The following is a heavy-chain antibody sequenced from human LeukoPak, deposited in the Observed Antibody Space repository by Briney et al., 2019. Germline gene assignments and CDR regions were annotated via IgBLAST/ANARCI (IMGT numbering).Heavy chain of an antibody. D-gene: IGHD3-22*01. CDR2: IYYSGST. CDR1: GCSISSGGYY. CDR3: ARAGYDSSGYLGPYFDY. J-gene: IGHJ4*02. V-gene: IGHV4-31*03. Sequence: SETLSLTCTVSGCSISSGGYYWSWIRQHPGKGLEWIGYIYYSGSTYYNPSLKSRVTISVDTSKNQFSLKLSSVTAAATAVYYCARAGYDSSGYLGPYFDYWGQGTLVTVSS.